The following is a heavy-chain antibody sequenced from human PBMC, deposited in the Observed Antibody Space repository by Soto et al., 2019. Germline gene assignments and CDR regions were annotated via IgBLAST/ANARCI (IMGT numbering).Heavy chain of an antibody. CDR2: IIPILGIA. J-gene: IGHJ4*02. CDR3: ARDPPYSSSPSGEDYFDY. CDR1: GGTFSSYT. Sequence: ASVKVSCKASGGTFSSYTISWVRQAPGQGLEWMGRIIPILGIANYAQKFQGRVTITADKSTSTAYMELSSLRSEDTAVYYCARDPPYSSSPSGEDYFDYWGQGTLVTVSS. V-gene: IGHV1-69*04. D-gene: IGHD6-6*01.